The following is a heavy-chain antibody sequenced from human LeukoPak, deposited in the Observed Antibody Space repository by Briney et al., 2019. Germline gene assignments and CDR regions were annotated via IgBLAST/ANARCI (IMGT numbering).Heavy chain of an antibody. J-gene: IGHJ4*02. CDR1: GFTFSNAW. CDR3: ARDSSSEGPLDY. CDR2: IKSKTDGGTT. V-gene: IGHV3-15*01. D-gene: IGHD6-6*01. Sequence: GGSLRLSCAASGFTFSNAWMSWVRQAPGKGLEWVGRIKSKTDGGTTDYAAPVKGRFTISRDDSKNTLYLQMNSLKTEDSAVYFCARDSSSEGPLDYWGQGTLVTVSS.